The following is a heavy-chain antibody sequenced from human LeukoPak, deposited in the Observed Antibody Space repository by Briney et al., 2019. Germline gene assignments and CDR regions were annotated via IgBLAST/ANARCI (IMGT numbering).Heavy chain of an antibody. CDR2: IYHSGST. V-gene: IGHV4-4*02. D-gene: IGHD3-10*01. Sequence: SETLSLTCAVSGGSISSSNWWSWVRQPPGKGLEWIGEIYHSGSTNYNPSLKSRVTISVDKSKNQFSLKLNSVTAADTAVYYCARDTFMRDTYYYGSGSYDAFDIWGQGTMVTVSS. J-gene: IGHJ3*02. CDR3: ARDTFMRDTYYYGSGSYDAFDI. CDR1: GGSISSSNW.